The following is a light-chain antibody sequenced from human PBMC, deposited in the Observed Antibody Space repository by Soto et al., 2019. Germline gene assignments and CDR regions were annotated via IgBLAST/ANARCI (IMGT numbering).Light chain of an antibody. CDR2: AAS. Sequence: IQLTQSPSSLSASVGDRVTITCRASQDIRSRLAWYQQKPGKAPKHLIYAASTLQSGVPSRFSGSGSGTAFTLTISSLQPEDFATYYCQQLDSYPIAFGQGTRLEIK. V-gene: IGKV1-9*01. CDR1: QDIRSR. CDR3: QQLDSYPIA. J-gene: IGKJ5*01.